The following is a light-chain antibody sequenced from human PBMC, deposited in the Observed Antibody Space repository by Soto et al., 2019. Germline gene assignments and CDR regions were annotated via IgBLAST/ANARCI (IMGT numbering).Light chain of an antibody. CDR2: EVS. Sequence: QSALTQPASVSGSPGQSFTLSCTGTSSDVGSYNLVSWYQQHPGKAPKLMIYEVSKRPSGVSNRFSGSKSGNTASLTISGLQAEDEADYYCCSYAGSRVVFGGGTTLTVL. V-gene: IGLV2-23*02. J-gene: IGLJ2*01. CDR3: CSYAGSRVV. CDR1: SSDVGSYNL.